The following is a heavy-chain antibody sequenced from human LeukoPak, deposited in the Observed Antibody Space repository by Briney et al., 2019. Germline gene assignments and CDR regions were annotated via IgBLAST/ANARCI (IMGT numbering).Heavy chain of an antibody. Sequence: GGSLRLSCAASGFTFSDYYMSWIRQAPGKGLEWVPAISDSGGSTYYADSVKGRFTISRDNSKNTVYLQMNSLRAEDTAVYYCAKDRRACSSSSCYYRFDYWGQGTLVTVSS. CDR3: AKDRRACSSSSCYYRFDY. CDR1: GFTFSDYY. CDR2: ISDSGGST. D-gene: IGHD2-2*01. V-gene: IGHV3-23*01. J-gene: IGHJ4*02.